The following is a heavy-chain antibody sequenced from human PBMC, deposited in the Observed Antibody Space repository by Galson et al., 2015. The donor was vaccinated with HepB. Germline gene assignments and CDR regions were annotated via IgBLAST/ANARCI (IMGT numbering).Heavy chain of an antibody. CDR1: GGSFSGYY. D-gene: IGHD3-10*01. CDR3: ARGSVLLWFRALDY. Sequence: LSLTCAVYGGSFSGYYWSWIRQPPGKGLEWIGEINHSGSTNYNPSLKSRVTISVDTSKNQFSLKLSSVTAADTAVYYCARGSVLLWFRALDYWGQGTLVTVSS. CDR2: INHSGST. V-gene: IGHV4-34*01. J-gene: IGHJ4*02.